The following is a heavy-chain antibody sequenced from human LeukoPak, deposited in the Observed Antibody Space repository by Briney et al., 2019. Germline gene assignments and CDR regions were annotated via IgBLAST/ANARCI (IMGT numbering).Heavy chain of an antibody. CDR1: GGSFSGYY. Sequence: PSETLSLTCAVYGGSFSGYYWSWIRQPPGKGLEWIGEINHSGSTNYNTSLKSRVTISVDTSKNQFSLKLSSVTAADTAVYYCARHLFRIDAFDIWGQGTMVTVSS. V-gene: IGHV4-34*01. CDR2: INHSGST. J-gene: IGHJ3*02. CDR3: ARHLFRIDAFDI. D-gene: IGHD2-21*01.